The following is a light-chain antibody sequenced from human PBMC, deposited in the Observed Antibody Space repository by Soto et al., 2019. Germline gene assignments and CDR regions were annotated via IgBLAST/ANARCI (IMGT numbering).Light chain of an antibody. CDR2: DAS. CDR3: QQQG. CDR1: QSVSSY. Sequence: ETVLTQSPATLSLSPGERATLSCRASQSVSSYLAWYQQKPGQAPRLLIYDASNRATGIPARFSGSGSGTDFTLTISSLEPEDFAVYYCQQQGFGPGTKVDIK. J-gene: IGKJ3*01. V-gene: IGKV3-11*01.